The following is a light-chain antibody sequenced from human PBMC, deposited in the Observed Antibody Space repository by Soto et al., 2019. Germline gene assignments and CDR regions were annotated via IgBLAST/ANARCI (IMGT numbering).Light chain of an antibody. CDR3: QQYNNWPPIT. V-gene: IGKV3-15*01. Sequence: EIVMTXXPXXXXVSPGERATXSCRASQSVSSXLAWYQQKPGQAPRLLIYGASTRATGIPARFSGSGSGTEFTLTISSLQSEDFAVYYCQQYNNWPPITFGQGTRLEIK. CDR2: GAS. J-gene: IGKJ5*01. CDR1: QSVSSX.